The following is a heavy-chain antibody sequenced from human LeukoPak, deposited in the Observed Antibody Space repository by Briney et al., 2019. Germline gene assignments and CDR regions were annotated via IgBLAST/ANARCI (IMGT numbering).Heavy chain of an antibody. J-gene: IGHJ4*02. V-gene: IGHV3-9*03. Sequence: PGGSLRLSCAASGFTFSSYAMHWVRQAPGKGLEWVSGISWNSGSIGYADSVKGRFTISRDNAKNSLYLQMNSLRAEDMALYYCAKDHWSKLTENYYFDYWGQGTLVTVSS. CDR3: AKDHWSKLTENYYFDY. CDR1: GFTFSSYA. CDR2: ISWNSGSI. D-gene: IGHD1-14*01.